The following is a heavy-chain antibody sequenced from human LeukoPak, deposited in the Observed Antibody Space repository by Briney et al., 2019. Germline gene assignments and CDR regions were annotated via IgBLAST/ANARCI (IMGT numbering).Heavy chain of an antibody. CDR1: GFTFSDYY. V-gene: IGHV3-11*01. J-gene: IGHJ5*02. D-gene: IGHD3-10*01. CDR3: ARDYYASGSYGWFDP. Sequence: PGGSLRLSCAASGFTFSDYYMSWIRQAPGKGLEWVSYISSTGSTTYYADSVKGRFTISRDNTKNSLYLQMHSLRAEDTAVYYCARDYYASGSYGWFDPWGQGTLVTVSS. CDR2: ISSTGSTT.